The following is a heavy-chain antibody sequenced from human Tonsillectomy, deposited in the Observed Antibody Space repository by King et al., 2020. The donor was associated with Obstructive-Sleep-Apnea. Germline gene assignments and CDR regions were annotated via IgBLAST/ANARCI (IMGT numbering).Heavy chain of an antibody. CDR2: IRKKVNSYTT. D-gene: IGHD3-16*01. J-gene: IGHJ6*02. CDR3: ARVCGGAHYGRDV. CDR1: GFTFSDHY. Sequence: VQLVESGGGLVQPGGSLTLSCVASGFTFSDHYMDWLRQAPGKGLEWVGRIRKKVNSYTTEYAASVKGRFIISRDDSQGSLYLQMKSRKGDDTATDHCARVCGGAHYGRDVWGQGTSVTVSS. V-gene: IGHV3-72*01.